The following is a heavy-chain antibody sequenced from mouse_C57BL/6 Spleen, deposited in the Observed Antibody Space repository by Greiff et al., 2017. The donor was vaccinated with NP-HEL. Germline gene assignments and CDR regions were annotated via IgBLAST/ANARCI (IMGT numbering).Heavy chain of an antibody. CDR3: ARGSRYSNYAMDY. D-gene: IGHD2-5*01. V-gene: IGHV5-2*03. J-gene: IGHJ4*01. CDR2: INSDGGST. Sequence: EVKVEESGGGLVQPGESLKLSCESNEYEFPSHDMSWVRKTPEKRLELVAAINSDGGSTYYPDTMERRFIISRDNTKKTLYLQMSSLRSEDTALYYCARGSRYSNYAMDYWGQGTSVTVSS. CDR1: EYEFPSHD.